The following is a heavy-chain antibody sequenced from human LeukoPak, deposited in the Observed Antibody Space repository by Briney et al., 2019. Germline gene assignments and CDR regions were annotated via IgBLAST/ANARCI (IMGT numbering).Heavy chain of an antibody. CDR2: ISAYNGNT. V-gene: IGHV1-18*01. D-gene: IGHD3-3*01. J-gene: IGHJ5*02. CDR3: ARSRYYDFWSGYLLVSPPESWFDP. Sequence: ASVKVSCKASGYTFTSYGISWVRQAPGQGLEWMGWISAYNGNTNYAQKLQGRVTMTTDTSTSTAYMELRSLRSDDTAVYYCARSRYYDFWSGYLLVSPPESWFDPWGQGTLVTVSS. CDR1: GYTFTSYG.